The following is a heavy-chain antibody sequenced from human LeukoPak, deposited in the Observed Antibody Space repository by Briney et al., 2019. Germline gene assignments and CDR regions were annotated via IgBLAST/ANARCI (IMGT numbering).Heavy chain of an antibody. CDR2: IYYSGST. V-gene: IGHV4-39*01. J-gene: IGHJ4*02. D-gene: IGHD1-7*01. CDR1: GGSFSSYY. Sequence: PSETLSLTCAVYGGSFSSYYWGWIRQPPGKGLEWIGSIYYSGSTYYNPSLRSRVTISVDTSKNQFSLKLSSVTATDTAVYYCARLGELRPASDYWGQGTLVTVSS. CDR3: ARLGELRPASDY.